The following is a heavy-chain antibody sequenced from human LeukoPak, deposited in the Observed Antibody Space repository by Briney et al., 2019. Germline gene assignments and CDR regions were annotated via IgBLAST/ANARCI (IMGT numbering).Heavy chain of an antibody. V-gene: IGHV3-23*01. CDR1: GFTFSSYT. Sequence: GGSLRLSCAASGFTFSSYTMTWVRQAPGKGLEWVSAFTSDTGDTYYAESVRGRSTISRDNSKNTLYLQMNSLRAEDTAVYYCARSITGDYWGQGALVTASS. D-gene: IGHD1-14*01. CDR2: FTSDTGDT. CDR3: ARSITGDY. J-gene: IGHJ4*02.